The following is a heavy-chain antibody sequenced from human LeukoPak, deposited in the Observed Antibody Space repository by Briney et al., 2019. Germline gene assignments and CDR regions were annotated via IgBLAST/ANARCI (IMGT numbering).Heavy chain of an antibody. V-gene: IGHV1-69*05. CDR3: ATYMLRDNWNVHTFDS. CDR2: IIPIFGTA. J-gene: IGHJ4*02. Sequence: ASVKVSCKASGGTLSSYAISWVRQAPGQGLEWMGRIIPIFGTANYAQKFQSRITITTDDSTSTAYMELSSLRSEDTAVYYCATYMLRDNWNVHTFDSWGQGTLVTVSS. CDR1: GGTLSSYA. D-gene: IGHD1-1*01.